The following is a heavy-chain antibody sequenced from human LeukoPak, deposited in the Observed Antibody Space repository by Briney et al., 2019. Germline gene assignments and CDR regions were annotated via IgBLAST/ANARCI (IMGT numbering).Heavy chain of an antibody. V-gene: IGHV4-59*11. D-gene: IGHD4-17*01. Sequence: SETLSLTCTVSGGSISSHYWSWIRQPPGKGLEWIGYISSIGSPNYNPSLKSRVTISVDTSKNQFSLKLTSVTAADTAVYFCARDPTTVTKGLDIWGQGTMVTVSS. CDR1: GGSISSHY. CDR2: ISSIGSP. CDR3: ARDPTTVTKGLDI. J-gene: IGHJ3*02.